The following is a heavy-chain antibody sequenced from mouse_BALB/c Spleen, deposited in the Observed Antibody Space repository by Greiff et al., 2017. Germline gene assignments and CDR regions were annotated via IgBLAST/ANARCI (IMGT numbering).Heavy chain of an antibody. V-gene: IGHV1-5*01. Sequence: EVQLQESGTVLARPGASVKMSCKASGYSFTSYWMHWVKQRPGQGLEWIGAIYPGNSDTSYNQKFKGKAKLTAVTSASTAYMELSSLTNEDSAVYYCTRSDDYPYYYAMDYWGQGTSVTVSS. J-gene: IGHJ4*01. D-gene: IGHD2-4*01. CDR3: TRSDDYPYYYAMDY. CDR2: IYPGNSDT. CDR1: GYSFTSYW.